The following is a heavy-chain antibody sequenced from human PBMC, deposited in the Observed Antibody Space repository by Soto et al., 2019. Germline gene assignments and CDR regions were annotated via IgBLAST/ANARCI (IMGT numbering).Heavy chain of an antibody. CDR2: IYPGDSDT. J-gene: IGHJ4*02. V-gene: IGHV5-51*01. CDR1: GYSFTSYW. CDR3: ESHDSPHYYFLSGYYPYYFDY. D-gene: IGHD3-3*01. Sequence: GESLKISCKGSGYSFTSYWFGWVRQMPGKGLEWMGIIYPGDSDTRYSPSLQGQVTISADKSISTAYLQRSSLKAPDTAMNYRESHDSPHYYFLSGYYPYYFDYWGQGTLVTVSS.